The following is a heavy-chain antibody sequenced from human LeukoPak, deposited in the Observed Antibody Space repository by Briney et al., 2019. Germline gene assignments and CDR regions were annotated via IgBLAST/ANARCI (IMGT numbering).Heavy chain of an antibody. CDR3: ARHGSGSSFDY. D-gene: IGHD5-12*01. Sequence: GGSLRLSCAASGFISSDYYMSWIRQAPGKGLEWISYITSSSTTYTNYAGSVKGRFTISRDNAKISLYLQMNSLISDDTAVYYCARHGSGSSFDYWGQGTLVTVSS. CDR1: GFISSDYY. V-gene: IGHV3-11*03. J-gene: IGHJ4*02. CDR2: ITSSSTTYT.